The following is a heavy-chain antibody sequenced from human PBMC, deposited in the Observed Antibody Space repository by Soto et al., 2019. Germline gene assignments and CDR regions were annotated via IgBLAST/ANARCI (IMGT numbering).Heavy chain of an antibody. D-gene: IGHD1-26*01. CDR2: ITPMYDSA. CDR1: GGTFKTYT. V-gene: IGHV1-69*06. Sequence: QVQLVQSGAELKKPGSSVNVSCAASGGTFKTYTINWVRQAPGQGLEWIGQITPMYDSANYAQRFQGRVTISADNSTSIAYMELSGLRSEDTALYYCATWRNYIGSYCLTSWGKGTLVSVSS. J-gene: IGHJ4*02. CDR3: ATWRNYIGSYCLTS.